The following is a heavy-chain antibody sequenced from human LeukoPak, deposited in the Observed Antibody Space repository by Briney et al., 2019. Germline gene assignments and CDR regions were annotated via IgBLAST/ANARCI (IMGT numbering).Heavy chain of an antibody. Sequence: PSETLSLTCAVYGGSFSGYYWSWIRQPAGKGLEWIGRIYISGSTNYNPSLKSRVTMSVDTSKNQFSLSLSSVTAADTAVYYCARGVTVQWYFDLWGRGTLVTVSS. J-gene: IGHJ2*01. CDR3: ARGVTVQWYFDL. V-gene: IGHV4-59*10. CDR2: IYISGST. CDR1: GGSFSGYY. D-gene: IGHD4-17*01.